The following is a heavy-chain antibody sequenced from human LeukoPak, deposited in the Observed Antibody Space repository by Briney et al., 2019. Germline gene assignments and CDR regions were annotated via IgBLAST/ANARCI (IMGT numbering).Heavy chain of an antibody. CDR1: GFXFSSYE. V-gene: IGHV3-48*03. CDR3: ARKYCSTTSCLFDN. D-gene: IGHD2-2*01. Sequence: GGSLRLSCAASGFXFSSYEINWVRQAPGKGLKWVSDISSSGTTIYYADSVKGRFTISRDNAKNSLYLQMNSLRAEDTAVYYCARKYCSTTSCLFDNWGQGTLVTVSS. J-gene: IGHJ4*02. CDR2: ISSSGTTI.